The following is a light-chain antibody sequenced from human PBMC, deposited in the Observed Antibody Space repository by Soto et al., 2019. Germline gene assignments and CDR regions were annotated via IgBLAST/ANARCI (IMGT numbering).Light chain of an antibody. Sequence: QSVLTQPASVSGSLGQSITISCTGTSGDVGTYDYVSWYQQHPGKAPKLMIFDVSSRPSGISTRFSGSKSGNTASLTISGLQAEDEADYYGNSYLTNTVAFGGGTKLTVL. CDR3: NSYLTNTVA. CDR1: SGDVGTYDY. V-gene: IGLV2-14*03. J-gene: IGLJ2*01. CDR2: DVS.